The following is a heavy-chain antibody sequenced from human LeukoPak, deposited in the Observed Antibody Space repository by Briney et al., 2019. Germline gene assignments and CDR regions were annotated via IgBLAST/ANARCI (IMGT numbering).Heavy chain of an antibody. V-gene: IGHV4-34*01. J-gene: IGHJ4*02. D-gene: IGHD2-2*01. CDR1: DGSFSGYY. CDR3: ARRRGGRYIVVVPAARGVYFDY. CDR2: INHSGST. Sequence: SETLSLTCAVYDGSFSGYYWSWIRQPPGKGLEWIGEINHSGSTNYNPSLKSRVTISVDTSKNQFSLKLSSVTAADTAVYYCARRRGGRYIVVVPAARGVYFDYWGQGTLVTVSS.